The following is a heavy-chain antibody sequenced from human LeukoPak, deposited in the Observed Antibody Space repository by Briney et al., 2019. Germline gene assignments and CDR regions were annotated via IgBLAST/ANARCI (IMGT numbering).Heavy chain of an antibody. CDR2: IYYSGST. CDR3: AAHDYGDYLEAFDI. V-gene: IGHV4-59*01. D-gene: IGHD4-17*01. J-gene: IGHJ3*02. Sequence: PSETLSLTCTVSGGSISSYYWSWIRQPPGKGLEWIGFIYYSGSTNYKPSLKSRVTISVDTSKNQFSLKLSSVTAADTAVYYCAAHDYGDYLEAFDIWGQGTMVTVSS. CDR1: GGSISSYY.